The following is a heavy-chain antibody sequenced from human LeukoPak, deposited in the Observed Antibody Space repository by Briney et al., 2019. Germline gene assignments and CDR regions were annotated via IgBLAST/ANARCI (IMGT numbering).Heavy chain of an antibody. CDR1: GGSISSYY. V-gene: IGHV4-4*07. CDR2: IYTSGST. Sequence: SETLSLTCTVSGGSISSYYWSWIRQPAGKGLEWIGRIYTSGSTNYNPSLKSRVTMSVDTSKNQFYLKLSSVTAADTAVYYCARGTRFRDAFDIWGQGTMVTVSS. J-gene: IGHJ3*02. CDR3: ARGTRFRDAFDI. D-gene: IGHD3-10*01.